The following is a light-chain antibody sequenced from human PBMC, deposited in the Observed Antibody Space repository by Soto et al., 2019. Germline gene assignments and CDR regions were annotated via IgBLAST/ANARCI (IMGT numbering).Light chain of an antibody. J-gene: IGLJ1*01. CDR1: SSDVGGNKY. V-gene: IGLV2-14*01. Sequence: QSALTQPASVSGSPGQSITISCTGTSSDVGGNKYVSWYQQYPGKVPKLLINKVTNRPSGVSYRFSGSKSGNTASPTISALLAEDEADYFCASSTSDSLYVFGTGTKVTVL. CDR3: ASSTSDSLYV. CDR2: KVT.